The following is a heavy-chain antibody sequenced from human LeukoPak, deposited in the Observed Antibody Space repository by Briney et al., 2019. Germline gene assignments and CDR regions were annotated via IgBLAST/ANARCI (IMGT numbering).Heavy chain of an antibody. CDR2: ISHSGST. V-gene: IGHV4-34*01. CDR3: ATAAQNWNNAPYFDF. J-gene: IGHJ4*02. CDR1: GDSFRGYY. D-gene: IGHD1/OR15-1a*01. Sequence: SETLSLTCDVSGDSFRGYYWTWVRQPPGKGLEWIGHISHSGSTNYSPSLTSRVSISIDTSKNQFSLKLTSVTAADTAVYYCATAAQNWNNAPYFDFWGQETLVTVSS.